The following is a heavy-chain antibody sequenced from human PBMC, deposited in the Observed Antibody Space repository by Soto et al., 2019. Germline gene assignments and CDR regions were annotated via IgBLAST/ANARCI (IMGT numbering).Heavy chain of an antibody. Sequence: EVQLLESGGGLVHPGGSLRLSCAASGFTFSSFAMTWVRQAPGKGLEWVSTITTGGNTYYADSVKGRFTISRDNSKNTLSLQMNSLGVEDTDIYYCARGGGMDVWGQGTTVTVSS. CDR1: GFTFSSFA. V-gene: IGHV3-23*01. CDR3: ARGGGMDV. CDR2: ITTGGNT. J-gene: IGHJ6*02. D-gene: IGHD2-15*01.